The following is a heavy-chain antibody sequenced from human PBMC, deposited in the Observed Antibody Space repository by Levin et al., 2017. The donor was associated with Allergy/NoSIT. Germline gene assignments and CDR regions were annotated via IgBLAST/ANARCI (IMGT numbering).Heavy chain of an antibody. V-gene: IGHV3-23*01. D-gene: IGHD4-17*01. Sequence: PGGSLRLSCAASGFTFSSYVMSWVRQAPGKGLEWVSAISGSGGSTYYADSVKGRFTISRDNSKNTLYLQMNSLRAEDTAVYYCARPLNYGDYVKAFDIWGQGTMVTVSS. CDR1: GFTFSSYV. CDR3: ARPLNYGDYVKAFDI. CDR2: ISGSGGST. J-gene: IGHJ3*02.